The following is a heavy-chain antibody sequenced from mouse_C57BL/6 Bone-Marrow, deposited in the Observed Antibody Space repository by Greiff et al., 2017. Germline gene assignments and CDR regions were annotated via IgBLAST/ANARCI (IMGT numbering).Heavy chain of an antibody. CDR2: IDPSDSET. Sequence: QVQLKQPGAELVRPGSSVKLSCKASGYTFTSYWMHWVKQRPIQGLEWIGNIDPSDSETHYNQKFKDKATLTVDKSSSTAYMQLSSLTSEDSAVYYCSNSSYWYFDVWGTGTTVTVSS. CDR1: GYTFTSYW. D-gene: IGHD1-1*01. J-gene: IGHJ1*03. CDR3: SNSSYWYFDV. V-gene: IGHV1-52*01.